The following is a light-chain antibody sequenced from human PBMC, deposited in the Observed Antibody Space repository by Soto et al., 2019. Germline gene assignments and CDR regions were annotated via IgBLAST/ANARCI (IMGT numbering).Light chain of an antibody. Sequence: EMVMKQSPATLSVSPGERATLSCMASQSVSSHLAWYKHKPGQAHRLIFYDASTRATGIPARFSGSGSGTEFTLTISSMQYEDFAVYYCQNYHGWPINCGNGPRLELK. CDR3: QNYHGWPIN. CDR2: DAS. CDR1: QSVSSH. V-gene: IGKV3-15*01. J-gene: IGKJ5*01.